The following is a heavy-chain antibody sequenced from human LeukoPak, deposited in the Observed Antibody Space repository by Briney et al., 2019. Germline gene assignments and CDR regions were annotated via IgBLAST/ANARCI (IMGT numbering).Heavy chain of an antibody. CDR1: GFTFSSYS. CDR2: ISSSSSYI. V-gene: IGHV3-21*01. J-gene: IGHJ4*02. Sequence: GGSLRLSCVASGFTFSSYSMNWVRQAPGKGLEWVSFISSSSSYIYYRDSVKGRFTISRDNAKNSPYLQMNSLRAEDTAVYYCARDPNSGYDSYFDYWGQGTLVTVSS. D-gene: IGHD5-12*01. CDR3: ARDPNSGYDSYFDY.